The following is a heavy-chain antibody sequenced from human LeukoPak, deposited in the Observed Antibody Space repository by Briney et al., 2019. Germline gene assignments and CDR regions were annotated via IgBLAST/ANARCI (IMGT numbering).Heavy chain of an antibody. CDR3: ARHRGSSSLFDY. CDR1: GYSISSGYY. D-gene: IGHD6-6*01. V-gene: IGHV4-38-2*02. Sequence: SETLSLTCTVSGYSISSGYYWDWIRQPPGKGLEWIGSIYHSGSTYYNPSLKSRVTMSVDTSKNQFSLKLSSVTAADTAVYYCARHRGSSSLFDYWGQGTLVTVSS. CDR2: IYHSGST. J-gene: IGHJ4*02.